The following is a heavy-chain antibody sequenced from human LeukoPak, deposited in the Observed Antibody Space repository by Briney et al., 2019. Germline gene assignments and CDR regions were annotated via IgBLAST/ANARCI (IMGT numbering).Heavy chain of an antibody. Sequence: ASVKVSCKASGYTFTSYGISWVRQAPGQGLEWMGWISAYNGNTNYAQKLQGRVTMATDTSTSTAYMELRSLRSDDTAVYYCARNTPLGQQLVIHYWGQGTLVTVSS. CDR3: ARNTPLGQQLVIHY. CDR2: ISAYNGNT. D-gene: IGHD6-6*01. V-gene: IGHV1-18*01. J-gene: IGHJ4*02. CDR1: GYTFTSYG.